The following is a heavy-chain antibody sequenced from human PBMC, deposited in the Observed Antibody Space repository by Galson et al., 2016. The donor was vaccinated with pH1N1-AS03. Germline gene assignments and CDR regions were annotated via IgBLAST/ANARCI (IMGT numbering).Heavy chain of an antibody. CDR1: GFVFSTSA. J-gene: IGHJ4*02. CDR3: VKGGGYSHGFLEYYFDS. CDR2: IRYDESIK. D-gene: IGHD3-3*01. Sequence: SLRLSCAAYGFVFSTSAIHWVRQSPGKGLEWVAFIRYDESIKNYGDSVKGRFSISRDNPTNTVYLEMNTLRPEDTAVYYCVKGGGYSHGFLEYYFDSWGQGTLVTVSS. V-gene: IGHV3-30*02.